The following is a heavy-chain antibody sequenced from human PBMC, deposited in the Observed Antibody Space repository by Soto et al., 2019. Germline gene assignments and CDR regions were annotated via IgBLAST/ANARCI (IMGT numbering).Heavy chain of an antibody. CDR2: MNPSSGYT. V-gene: IGHV1-8*01. J-gene: IGHJ4*02. D-gene: IGHD1-26*01. Sequence: ASVKVSCKASGYTFTDYDINWVRQATGQGLEWMGWMNPSSGYTGYAQKFQGRVTMTWDTSISTAYMELSSLTSADTAVYYCARFVRHQLPTIDYWGQGARVTVS. CDR3: ARFVRHQLPTIDY. CDR1: GYTFTDYD.